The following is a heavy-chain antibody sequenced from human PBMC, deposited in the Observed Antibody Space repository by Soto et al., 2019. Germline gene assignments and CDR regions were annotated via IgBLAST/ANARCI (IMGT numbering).Heavy chain of an antibody. CDR3: ARFVEKHLWRAFFGIFDI. CDR2: IYHSGST. CDR1: GGSISSCNW. D-gene: IGHD5-18*01. Sequence: SETLSLTCAVSGGSISSCNWWSWVRQPPGKGLEWIGEIYHSGSTNYNPSLKSRVTISVDKSNNQFSLKLSSVTAADTAVYYFARFVEKHLWRAFFGIFDIWAKGKWVPVS. J-gene: IGHJ3*02. V-gene: IGHV4-4*02.